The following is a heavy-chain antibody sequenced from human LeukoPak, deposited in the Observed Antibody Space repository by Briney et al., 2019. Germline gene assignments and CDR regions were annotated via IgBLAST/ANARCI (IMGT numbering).Heavy chain of an antibody. V-gene: IGHV4-34*01. CDR1: GGSFSGYY. J-gene: IGHJ3*02. CDR2: INHSGST. CDR3: ARGLGGSGSPSYAFDI. Sequence: SETLSLTCAVYGGSFSGYYWSWIRQPPGQGLEWIGEINHSGSTNYNPSLKSRVTISVDTSKNQFSLKLSSVTAADTAVYYCARGLGGSGSPSYAFDIWGQGTMVTVSS. D-gene: IGHD3-10*01.